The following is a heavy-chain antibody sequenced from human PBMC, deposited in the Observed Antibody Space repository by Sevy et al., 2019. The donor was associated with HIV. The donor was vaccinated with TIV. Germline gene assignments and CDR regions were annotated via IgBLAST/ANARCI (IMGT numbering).Heavy chain of an antibody. V-gene: IGHV3-23*01. Sequence: GESLKISCAASGFTFSSYAMSWVRQAPGKGLEWVSAISGSGGSTYYADSVKGRFTIPRDNSKNTLYLQMHSLRAEDTAVYYCAKVTAVAGSYYYYYGMDVWGQGTTVTVSS. J-gene: IGHJ6*02. CDR2: ISGSGGST. D-gene: IGHD6-19*01. CDR3: AKVTAVAGSYYYYYGMDV. CDR1: GFTFSSYA.